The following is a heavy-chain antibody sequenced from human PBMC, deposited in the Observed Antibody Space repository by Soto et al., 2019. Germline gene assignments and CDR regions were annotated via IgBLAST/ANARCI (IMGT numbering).Heavy chain of an antibody. J-gene: IGHJ6*02. CDR3: ARGGYYFYYGMDV. V-gene: IGHV4-31*02. Sequence: WTWLRQPPGKGLEWIGYIYYSGTTDYNPSLKSRVTISVDTSKSQFSLKLSSVTAADTAVYYCARGGYYFYYGMDVWGQGTTVTVSS. CDR2: IYYSGTT.